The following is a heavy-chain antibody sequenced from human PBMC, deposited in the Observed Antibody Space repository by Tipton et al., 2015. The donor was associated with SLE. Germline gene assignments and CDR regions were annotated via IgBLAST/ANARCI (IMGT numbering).Heavy chain of an antibody. J-gene: IGHJ4*02. D-gene: IGHD1-26*01. CDR3: ARAPVGSRDY. Sequence: TLSLTCTVSGGSVSSGSYYWSWIRQPPGKGLEWIGYIYYSGSTNYNPSLKSRVTISVDTSKNQFSLKVSSVTAADTAVYYCARAPVGSRDYWGQGTLVTVSS. CDR1: GGSVSSGSYY. V-gene: IGHV4-61*01. CDR2: IYYSGST.